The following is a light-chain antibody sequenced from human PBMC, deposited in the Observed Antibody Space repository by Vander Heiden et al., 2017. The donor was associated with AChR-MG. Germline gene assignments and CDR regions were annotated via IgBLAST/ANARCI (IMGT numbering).Light chain of an antibody. CDR1: QSVDSTY. Sequence: EIVLTQSPGTLLLSPGERAHLSCTASQSVDSTYLVWDQQKPGQGPRLLIYGACSRATGIPDRFSGSGSGTDFTLTISRLEPEDFAVYYCQQYDSPPFTFAPETKVGIK. J-gene: IGKJ3*01. CDR2: GAC. V-gene: IGKV3-20*01. CDR3: QQYDSPPFT.